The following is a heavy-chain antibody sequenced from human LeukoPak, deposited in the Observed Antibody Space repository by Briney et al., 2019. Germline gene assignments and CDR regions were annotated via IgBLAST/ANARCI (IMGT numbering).Heavy chain of an antibody. V-gene: IGHV4-30-4*01. J-gene: IGHJ5*02. CDR2: IYYSGST. Sequence: SETLSLTCTVSGGSISSGDYYWSWIRQPPGKGLEWIGYIYYSGSTYYNPSLKSRVTMSVDTSKNQFSLKLNSVTAADTAVYYCASDYGGSSDDGWFDPWGQGTLVSVSS. CDR1: GGSISSGDYY. CDR3: ASDYGGSSDDGWFDP. D-gene: IGHD4-23*01.